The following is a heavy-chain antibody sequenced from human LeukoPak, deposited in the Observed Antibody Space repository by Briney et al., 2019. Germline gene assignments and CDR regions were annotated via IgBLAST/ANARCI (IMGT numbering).Heavy chain of an antibody. CDR3: ARAGMTTVTMFDY. V-gene: IGHV3-30*02. Sequence: GGSLRLSCAASGFTFSSYGMHWVRQAPGKGLEWVAFIRYDGSNKYYADSVKGRFTISRDNSKNTLYLQMNSLRAEDTAVYYCARAGMTTVTMFDYWGQGTLVTVSS. D-gene: IGHD4-17*01. CDR2: IRYDGSNK. J-gene: IGHJ4*02. CDR1: GFTFSSYG.